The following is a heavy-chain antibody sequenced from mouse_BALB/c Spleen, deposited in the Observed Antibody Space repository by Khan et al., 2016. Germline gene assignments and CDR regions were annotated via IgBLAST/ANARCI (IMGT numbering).Heavy chain of an antibody. CDR1: GFSLTHSG. CDR2: IWPGGST. V-gene: IGHV2-9*02. Sequence: QVQLKQSGPGLVAPSQSLSITCTVSGFSLTHSGVHWIRQPPGKGLEWLGVIWPGGSTDYNSALMSRLSITKDNSQNQVFLKMISLQTDDTAMYYCARDDQDYDAWFASWGQGTLVIVSA. J-gene: IGHJ3*01. D-gene: IGHD2-4*01. CDR3: ARDDQDYDAWFAS.